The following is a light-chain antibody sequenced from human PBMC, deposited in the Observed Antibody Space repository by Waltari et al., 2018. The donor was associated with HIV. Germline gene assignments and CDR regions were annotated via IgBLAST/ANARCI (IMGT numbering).Light chain of an antibody. J-gene: IGLJ2*01. CDR3: QSYDSSLRGIL. Sequence: QSVLTQPPSVSGAPGQRVTISCPGSSSNIGAGFEVPWYQQLPGTAPKLLVYDNTNRPSGVPDRFSGSKSGTSASLGITGLQSEDEADYYCQSYDSSLRGILFGGGTKLTVL. CDR2: DNT. V-gene: IGLV1-40*01. CDR1: SSNIGAGFE.